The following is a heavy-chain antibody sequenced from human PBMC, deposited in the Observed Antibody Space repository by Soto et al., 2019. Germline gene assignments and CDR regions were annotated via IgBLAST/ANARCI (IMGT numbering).Heavy chain of an antibody. J-gene: IGHJ4*02. Sequence: EVQVVESGGGLVQPGGSLRLSCAASGFIFSNYWMSWVRQAPGKGLEWVANIKQDGSEKHYVDSVKGRFTISRDNADNSQYLQMNRLRGEDTAVYYCAKNNLYCSSTNCFVFDYWGQGTLVTVSS. CDR3: AKNNLYCSSTNCFVFDY. D-gene: IGHD2-2*01. CDR1: GFIFSNYW. V-gene: IGHV3-7*01. CDR2: IKQDGSEK.